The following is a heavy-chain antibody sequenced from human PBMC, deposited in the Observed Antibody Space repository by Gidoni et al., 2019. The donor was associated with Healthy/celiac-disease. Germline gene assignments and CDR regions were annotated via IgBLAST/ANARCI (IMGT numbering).Heavy chain of an antibody. V-gene: IGHV3-48*03. D-gene: IGHD3-10*01. CDR2: SSSSGSTK. Sequence: EVQLVESGGGLVQPGGSLRLSCAASGFTFSSYELNWVRKAPGKGLELVSYSSSSGSTKYYADSVKGRFTISRDNAKNSLYLQRNSLRAEDTAVYYCARGVRRELRGPASYWGQGTLVTVSS. J-gene: IGHJ4*02. CDR3: ARGVRRELRGPASY. CDR1: GFTFSSYE.